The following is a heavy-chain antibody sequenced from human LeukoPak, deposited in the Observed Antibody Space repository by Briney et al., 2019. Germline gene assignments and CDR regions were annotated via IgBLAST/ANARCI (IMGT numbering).Heavy chain of an antibody. CDR3: AKCRPFFYYMDV. CDR2: ITGSGGST. Sequence: GGSLRLSCAASGFTFSNYGMSWVRQAPGKGLEWVSIITGSGGSTYYADSVKGRFTISRDNSKNTLYLQMNSLRAEDTAVYYCAKCRPFFYYMDVWGKGTTVTVSS. V-gene: IGHV3-23*01. J-gene: IGHJ6*03. CDR1: GFTFSNYG.